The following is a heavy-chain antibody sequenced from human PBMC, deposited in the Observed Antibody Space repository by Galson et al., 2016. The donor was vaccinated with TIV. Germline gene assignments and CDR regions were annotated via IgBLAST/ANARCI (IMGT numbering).Heavy chain of an antibody. CDR1: TYTSTNYY. CDR2: ISPSGTRT. CDR3: AGGGTDYGGSGYLDY. V-gene: IGHV1-46*01. D-gene: IGHD4-23*01. Sequence: SVKVSCKASTYTSTNYYMHWVRQAPGQGLEWMGIISPSGTRTTFAQNFQGRLTMTRDTSTSTVYMALSSLKSEETAVYYCAGGGTDYGGSGYLDYWGQGTLVTVSS. J-gene: IGHJ4*02.